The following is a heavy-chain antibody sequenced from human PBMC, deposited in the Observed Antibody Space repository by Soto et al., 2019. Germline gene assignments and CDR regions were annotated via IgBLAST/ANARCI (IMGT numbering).Heavy chain of an antibody. Sequence: PWETLSLTCAVSGGSISSSNWWSWVRQPPGKGQEWIGAIYPSGSTNYNPSLKSRVTISVDKVKNQFSLKLSSVYAADTDVYYCSITYGGWSVTALRFGYWGQGTLVTVYS. V-gene: IGHV4-4*02. J-gene: IGHJ4*02. D-gene: IGHD3-3*01. CDR1: GGSISSSNW. CDR2: IYPSGST. CDR3: SITYGGWSVTALRFGY.